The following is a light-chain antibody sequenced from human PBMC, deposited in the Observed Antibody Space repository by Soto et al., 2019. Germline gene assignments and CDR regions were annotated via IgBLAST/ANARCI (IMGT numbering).Light chain of an antibody. CDR1: QDISKY. Sequence: DIQMTQSPSSLSASVGDRVTITCQASQDISKYLNWYQHKPVTAPKLLTYDASNLETGVPSRFSGRGSETDFPFTSSSLQREDVATYYWQQYDNNPPRATFGGGTKVEIK. J-gene: IGKJ4*01. CDR3: QQYDNNPPRAT. CDR2: DAS. V-gene: IGKV1-33*01.